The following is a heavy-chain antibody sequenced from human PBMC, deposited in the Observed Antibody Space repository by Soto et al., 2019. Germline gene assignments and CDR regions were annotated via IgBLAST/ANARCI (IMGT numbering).Heavy chain of an antibody. Sequence: GGSLRLSCAASGFTFSSYSMNWVRQAPEKGLEWVSSISSSSSYIYYADSVKGRFTISRDNAKNSLYLQMNSLRAEDTAVYYCAFQEILWFGELFAWGQGTLVTVSS. CDR2: ISSSSSYI. CDR1: GFTFSSYS. V-gene: IGHV3-21*01. D-gene: IGHD3-10*01. CDR3: AFQEILWFGELFA. J-gene: IGHJ4*02.